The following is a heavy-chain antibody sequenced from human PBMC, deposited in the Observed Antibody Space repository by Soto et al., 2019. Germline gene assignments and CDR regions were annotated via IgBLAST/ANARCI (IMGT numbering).Heavy chain of an antibody. CDR1: GFTFSSYA. CDR2: ISYDGSNK. V-gene: IGHV3-30-3*01. J-gene: IGHJ5*02. CDR3: ARGRGYSYGYFWFDP. D-gene: IGHD5-18*01. Sequence: GSLRLSCAASGFTFSSYAMHWVRQAPGKGLEWVAVISYDGSNKYYADSVKGRFTISRDNSKNTLYPQMNSLRAEDTAVYYCARGRGYSYGYFWFDPWGQGTLVTVSS.